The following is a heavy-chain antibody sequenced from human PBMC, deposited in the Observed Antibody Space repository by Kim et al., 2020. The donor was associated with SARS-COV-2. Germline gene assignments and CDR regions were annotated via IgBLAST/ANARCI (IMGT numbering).Heavy chain of an antibody. D-gene: IGHD5-12*01. Sequence: SETLSLTCAVYGGSFSGYYWSWIRQPPGKGLEWIGEINHSGSTNYNPSLKSRVTISVDTSKNQFSLKLSSVTAADTAVYYCARGWRRDGYNRWGQGTLVTVSS. V-gene: IGHV4-34*01. J-gene: IGHJ4*02. CDR1: GGSFSGYY. CDR2: INHSGST. CDR3: ARGWRRDGYNR.